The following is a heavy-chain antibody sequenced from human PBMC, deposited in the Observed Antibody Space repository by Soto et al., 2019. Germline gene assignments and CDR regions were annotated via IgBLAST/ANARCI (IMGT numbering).Heavy chain of an antibody. Sequence: PVGSLRLSWAASGFTFSSDAMSWVRQAPGKGLEWVSALSGRGGSTYYADSVKGRFTISRDNSKNTLYLQMNSLRAEDRAVYYCAKEQYGYNYERYFDSWGQGTLVTVSS. D-gene: IGHD5-12*01. CDR1: GFTFSSDA. CDR3: AKEQYGYNYERYFDS. CDR2: LSGRGGST. J-gene: IGHJ4*02. V-gene: IGHV3-23*01.